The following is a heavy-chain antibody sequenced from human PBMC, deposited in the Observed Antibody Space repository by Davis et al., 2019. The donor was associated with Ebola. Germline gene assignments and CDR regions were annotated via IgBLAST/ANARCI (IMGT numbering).Heavy chain of an antibody. Sequence: PGGSLRLSCAASGFTFSSYGMHWVRQAPGKGLEWVSTLGTSADTYYADSVKGRFTISRDNSKNTLYLQMNGLRVEDTAIYYCAKDTSNIWFDKWGQGTMVTVSS. D-gene: IGHD1-26*01. J-gene: IGHJ3*02. V-gene: IGHV3-23*01. CDR1: GFTFSSYG. CDR3: AKDTSNIWFDK. CDR2: LGTSADT.